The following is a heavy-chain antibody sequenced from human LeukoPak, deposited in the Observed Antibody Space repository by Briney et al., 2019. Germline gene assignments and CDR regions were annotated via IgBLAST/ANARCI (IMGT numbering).Heavy chain of an antibody. V-gene: IGHV3-21*01. D-gene: IGHD6-13*01. J-gene: IGHJ4*02. CDR1: GFTFTTYW. CDR2: ISSSSNYI. Sequence: PGGSLRLSCAASGFTFTTYWMNWVRQAPGKGLEWVSSISSSSNYIYYADSVKGRFTISRDNAKNSLYLQMNSLRAEDTAVYYCARDLRVAAAGIPLLGYWGQGTLVTVSS. CDR3: ARDLRVAAAGIPLLGY.